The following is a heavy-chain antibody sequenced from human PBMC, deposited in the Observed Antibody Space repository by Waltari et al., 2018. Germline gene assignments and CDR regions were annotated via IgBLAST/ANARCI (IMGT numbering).Heavy chain of an antibody. J-gene: IGHJ4*02. CDR2: IYSGGST. Sequence: EVHLVESGGGLIQHGGSLRLSCAASVFTVSSNYMNSVRQAPGKGLEWVSVIYSGGSTYYADSVKGRFTISRDNSKNTLYLQMNSLRAEDTAVYYCASNKRGYSYGLAFDYWGQGTLVTVSS. CDR3: ASNKRGYSYGLAFDY. D-gene: IGHD5-18*01. V-gene: IGHV3-53*01. CDR1: VFTVSSNY.